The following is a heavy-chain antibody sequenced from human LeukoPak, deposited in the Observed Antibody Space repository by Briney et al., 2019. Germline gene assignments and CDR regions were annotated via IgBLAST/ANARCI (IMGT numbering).Heavy chain of an antibody. Sequence: SETLSLTCSVSGASISSGSNYWGWIRQPPGKTLEWIGSIYSSGSTYYNPSLKSRVTISVDTSKNQFSLKLSSVTAADTAVYYCARVTMGRWLLEGYYFDYWGQGTLVTVSS. J-gene: IGHJ4*02. CDR1: GASISSGSNY. V-gene: IGHV4-39*07. D-gene: IGHD5-24*01. CDR2: IYSSGST. CDR3: ARVTMGRWLLEGYYFDY.